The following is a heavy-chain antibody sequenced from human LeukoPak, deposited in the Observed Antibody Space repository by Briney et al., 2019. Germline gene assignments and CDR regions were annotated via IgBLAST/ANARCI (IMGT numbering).Heavy chain of an antibody. D-gene: IGHD4-17*01. CDR1: GGSISSYY. Sequence: SETLSLTCTVSGGSISSYYWRRMRQPAGKGLEWIRRIYTNGSNKYNPSLKSRVTMSVDTSKDQFCLKLSCVTAADTAVYYCARSLVDYYGDYLYWFDPWGQGTLVTVSS. CDR3: ARSLVDYYGDYLYWFDP. V-gene: IGHV4-4*07. CDR2: IYTNGSN. J-gene: IGHJ5*02.